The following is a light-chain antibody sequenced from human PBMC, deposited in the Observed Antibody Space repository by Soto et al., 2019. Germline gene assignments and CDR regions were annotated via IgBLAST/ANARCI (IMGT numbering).Light chain of an antibody. J-gene: IGKJ2*01. CDR2: GAS. Sequence: EIVLTQSPGTLSLSPGERATLSCRASQSVSSSYLAWYQQKPGQAHRLLIYGASGKATGIPARFSGSGSGTDFTLTIIRLEPEDFAVYYCQHYGSSPRVYTFGQGTKLQIK. V-gene: IGKV3-20*01. CDR1: QSVSSSY. CDR3: QHYGSSPRVYT.